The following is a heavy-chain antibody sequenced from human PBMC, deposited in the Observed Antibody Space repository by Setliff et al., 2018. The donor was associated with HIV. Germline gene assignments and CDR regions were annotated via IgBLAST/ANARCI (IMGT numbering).Heavy chain of an antibody. D-gene: IGHD6-19*01. V-gene: IGHV4-34*01. Sequence: SETLSLTCAVYGGSFSGFYWTFIRQSPGKGLEWIGEVTHSGTTTCDPSLKSRITISVDTSKNQFSLKLTSVTAADMGVYYCARGRKKTLAVSGTRYFDFWGQGTLVTVSS. CDR2: VTHSGTT. CDR1: GGSFSGFY. CDR3: ARGRKKTLAVSGTRYFDF. J-gene: IGHJ4*02.